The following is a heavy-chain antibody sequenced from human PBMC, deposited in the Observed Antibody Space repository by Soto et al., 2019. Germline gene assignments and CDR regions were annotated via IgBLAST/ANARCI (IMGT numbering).Heavy chain of an antibody. J-gene: IGHJ6*02. CDR1: GFTFSSYA. D-gene: IGHD2-15*01. V-gene: IGHV3-23*01. Sequence: GGSLRLSCAASGFTFSSYAMSWVRQAPGKGLEWVSAISGSGGSTYYADSVKGRFTISRDNSKNTLYLQMNSLRAEDTAVYYCAKGSATRFSYYYGMDVWGQGTTVTVSS. CDR3: AKGSATRFSYYYGMDV. CDR2: ISGSGGST.